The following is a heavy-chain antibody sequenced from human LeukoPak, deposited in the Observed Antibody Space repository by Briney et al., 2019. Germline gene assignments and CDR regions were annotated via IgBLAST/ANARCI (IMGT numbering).Heavy chain of an antibody. Sequence: SETLSLTCTVSGGSISSYYWSWIRQPPGKGLEWIGYIYTSGSTNYNPSLKSRVTISVDTSKYQFSLKLSSVTAADTAVYYCARHATDYYSSSNWFDPWGQGALVTVSS. J-gene: IGHJ5*02. D-gene: IGHD3-22*01. CDR2: IYTSGST. CDR3: ARHATDYYSSSNWFDP. CDR1: GGSISSYY. V-gene: IGHV4-4*09.